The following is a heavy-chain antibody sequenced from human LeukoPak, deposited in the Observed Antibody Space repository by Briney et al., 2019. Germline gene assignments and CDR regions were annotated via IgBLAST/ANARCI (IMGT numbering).Heavy chain of an antibody. V-gene: IGHV3-23*01. CDR3: AKDLLVDYDILTGYYADAFDI. CDR1: GFTFSSYA. Sequence: GGSLRLSCAASGFTFSSYAMSWVRQAPGKGLEWVSAISGSGGSTYYADSVKGRFTISRDNSKNTLYLQMNSLRAEDTAVYYCAKDLLVDYDILTGYYADAFDIWGQGTMVTVSS. D-gene: IGHD3-9*01. CDR2: ISGSGGST. J-gene: IGHJ3*02.